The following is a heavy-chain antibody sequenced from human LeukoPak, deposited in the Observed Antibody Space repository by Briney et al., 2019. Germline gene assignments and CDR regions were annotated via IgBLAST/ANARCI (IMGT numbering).Heavy chain of an antibody. J-gene: IGHJ4*02. D-gene: IGHD4-11*01. CDR2: ISGSGGST. CDR3: GEDPTVTTVSYYFDY. V-gene: IGHV3-23*01. Sequence: GGSLRLSCEASGFIFSSYAMSWVRQAPGKGLEWVSAISGSGGSTYYADSVKGRFTISRDNSKNTLYLQMNSLRAEDTAVYYCGEDPTVTTVSYYFDYWGQGTLVTVSS. CDR1: GFIFSSYA.